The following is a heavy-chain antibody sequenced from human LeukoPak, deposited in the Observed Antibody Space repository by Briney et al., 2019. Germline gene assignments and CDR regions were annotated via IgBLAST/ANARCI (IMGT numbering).Heavy chain of an antibody. V-gene: IGHV3-7*01. Sequence: GGSLRLSCVTSGFTFGNYWMSWVRQAPGKGLEWVAKVKEDGSEKNYVDSVKGRFTISRDNAENAVHLEMNSLRAEDTAIYYCTWMYLYESSGYRPSDYWGQGTLVTVSS. D-gene: IGHD3-22*01. CDR3: TWMYLYESSGYRPSDY. CDR1: GFTFGNYW. J-gene: IGHJ4*02. CDR2: VKEDGSEK.